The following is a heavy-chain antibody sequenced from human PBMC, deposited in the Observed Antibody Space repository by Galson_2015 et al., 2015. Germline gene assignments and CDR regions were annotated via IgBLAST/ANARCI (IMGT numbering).Heavy chain of an antibody. V-gene: IGHV3-21*01. CDR1: GFTFSSYS. D-gene: IGHD6-19*01. CDR2: ISSSSSYI. J-gene: IGHJ4*02. Sequence: SLRLSCAASGFTFSSYSMNWVLQAPGKGLEWVSSISSSSSYIYYADSVKGRFTISRDNAKNSLYLQMNSLRAEDTAVYYCARASGQFYFDYWGQGTLVTVSS. CDR3: ARASGQFYFDY.